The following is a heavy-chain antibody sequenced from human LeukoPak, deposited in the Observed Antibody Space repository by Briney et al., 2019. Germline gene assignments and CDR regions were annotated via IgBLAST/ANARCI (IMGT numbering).Heavy chain of an antibody. D-gene: IGHD2-8*01. CDR2: IRYDGSNK. J-gene: IGHJ4*02. CDR1: GFTFSSYG. V-gene: IGHV3-30*02. Sequence: PGGSLRLSCAASGFTFSSYGMHWVRQAPGKGLEWVAFIRYDGSNKYYADSVKGRFTISRDNSKNTLYLQMNSLRAEDTAVYYCAKELMVYAIGGGLFDYGGQGTLVTVSS. CDR3: AKELMVYAIGGGLFDY.